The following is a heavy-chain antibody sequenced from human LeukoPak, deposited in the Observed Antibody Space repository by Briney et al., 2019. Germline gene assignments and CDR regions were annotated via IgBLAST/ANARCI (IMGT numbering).Heavy chain of an antibody. Sequence: GGSLRLSCAASGFTFSSYSMNWVRQAPGKGLEWVSSISSRSSYIYYADSVKGRFTISRDNAKNSLYLQMNSLRAEDTAVYYCARRRHAYYYDSSGHFDYWGQGTLVTVSS. CDR3: ARRRHAYYYDSSGHFDY. J-gene: IGHJ4*02. CDR1: GFTFSSYS. D-gene: IGHD3-22*01. V-gene: IGHV3-21*01. CDR2: ISSRSSYI.